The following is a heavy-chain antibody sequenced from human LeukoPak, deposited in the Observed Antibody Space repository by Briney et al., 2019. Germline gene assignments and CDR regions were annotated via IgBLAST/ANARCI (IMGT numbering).Heavy chain of an antibody. Sequence: GRSLRLSCAASGFTFSSYAMHWVRQAPGKGLEWVAVISYDGSNKYYADSVKGRFTTSRDNSKNTLYLQMNSLRAEDTAVYYCARDVPHIVVVTSHWFDPWGQGTLVTVSS. CDR1: GFTFSSYA. J-gene: IGHJ5*02. CDR2: ISYDGSNK. CDR3: ARDVPHIVVVTSHWFDP. V-gene: IGHV3-30-3*01. D-gene: IGHD2-21*02.